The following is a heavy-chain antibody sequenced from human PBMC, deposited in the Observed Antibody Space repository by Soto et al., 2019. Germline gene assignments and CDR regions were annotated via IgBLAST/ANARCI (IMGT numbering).Heavy chain of an antibody. V-gene: IGHV3-9*01. CDR2: ISWNSCSI. CDR3: AKEVGVAGLYYYYGMDV. CDR1: GFTFDDYA. D-gene: IGHD6-19*01. J-gene: IGHJ6*02. Sequence: EVQLVESGGGLVQPGRSLRLSCAASGFTFDDYAMHWVRQAPGKGLEWVSGISWNSCSIGYADSVKGRFTISRDNAKNSLYLQMNSLRAEDTALYYCAKEVGVAGLYYYYGMDVWGQGTTVTVSS.